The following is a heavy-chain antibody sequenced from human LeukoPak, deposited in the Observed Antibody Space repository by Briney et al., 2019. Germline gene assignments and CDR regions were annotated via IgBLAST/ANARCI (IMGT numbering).Heavy chain of an antibody. Sequence: PGGSLRLSCAASGFSFSDYYVIWIRQAPGRGLEYVSYISSHGSSIHYADSVKGRFTISRDNANNSLFLQMNSLRAEDTAVYYCAGTGQYCSGGTCYSGQFDFWGQGTLVTVSS. CDR1: GFSFSDYY. CDR3: AGTGQYCSGGTCYSGQFDF. CDR2: ISSHGSSI. J-gene: IGHJ4*02. V-gene: IGHV3-11*01. D-gene: IGHD2-15*01.